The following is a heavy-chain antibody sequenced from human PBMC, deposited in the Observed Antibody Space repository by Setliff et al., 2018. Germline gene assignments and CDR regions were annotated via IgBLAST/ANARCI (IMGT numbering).Heavy chain of an antibody. D-gene: IGHD3-22*01. V-gene: IGHV1-2*02. CDR1: GYTFTGYY. J-gene: IGHJ3*02. Sequence: ASVKVSCKASGYTFTGYYIHWVRQAPGHGLEWMGWINPNSGGTNFAQKFQGRVTMTRDTSISTAYMELSRLRSEDTAVYYCARDVFPYHYEGAFDIWGQGTMVTVSS. CDR3: ARDVFPYHYEGAFDI. CDR2: INPNSGGT.